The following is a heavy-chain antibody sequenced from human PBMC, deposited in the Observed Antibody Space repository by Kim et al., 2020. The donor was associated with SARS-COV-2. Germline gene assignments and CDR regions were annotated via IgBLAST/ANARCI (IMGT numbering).Heavy chain of an antibody. Sequence: DSVKGRVTISRHNSKNTLYLKMNSLRAEDTAVYYCAAPAGLWFGELAFDYWGQGTLVTVSS. CDR3: AAPAGLWFGELAFDY. V-gene: IGHV3-53*04. D-gene: IGHD3-10*01. J-gene: IGHJ4*02.